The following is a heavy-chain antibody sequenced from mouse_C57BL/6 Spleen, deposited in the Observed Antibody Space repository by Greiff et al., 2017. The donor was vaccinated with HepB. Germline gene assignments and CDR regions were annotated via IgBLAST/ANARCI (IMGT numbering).Heavy chain of an antibody. J-gene: IGHJ3*01. CDR2: INPSSGYT. CDR3: AGYGSSPAWFAY. V-gene: IGHV1-4*01. D-gene: IGHD1-1*01. CDR1: GYTFTSYT. Sequence: VKLMESGAELARPGASVKMSCKASGYTFTSYTMHWVKQRPGQGLEWIGYINPSSGYTKYNQKFKDKATLTADKSSSTAYMQLSSLTSEDSAVYYCAGYGSSPAWFAYWGQGTLVTVSA.